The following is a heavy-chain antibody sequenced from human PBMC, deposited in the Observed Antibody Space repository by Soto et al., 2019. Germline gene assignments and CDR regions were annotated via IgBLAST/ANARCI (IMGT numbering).Heavy chain of an antibody. CDR3: AQAEYHLLWCCQH. J-gene: IGHJ1*01. CDR2: ISYDGSNK. V-gene: IGHV3-30*03. D-gene: IGHD2-2*01. CDR1: GFTFSSYG. Sequence: QVQLVESGGGVVQPGRSLRLSCAASGFTFSSYGMHWVRQAPGKGLEWVAVISYDGSNKYYADSVKGRFTISRDNPKQSLDLQMNSLGAEDAAVCYWAQAEYHLLWCCQHWGQGSRVTVSS.